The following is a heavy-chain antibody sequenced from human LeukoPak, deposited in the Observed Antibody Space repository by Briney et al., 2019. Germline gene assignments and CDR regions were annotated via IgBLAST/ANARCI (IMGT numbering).Heavy chain of an antibody. Sequence: GASVKVSCKASGGTFSSYAISWVRQAPGQGLEWMGGIIPIFGTANYAQKLQGRVTMTTDTSTSTAYMELRSLRSDDTAVYYCARVSYSSSWFPSTGTNYYYYGMDVWGQGTTVTVSS. V-gene: IGHV1-69*05. J-gene: IGHJ6*02. D-gene: IGHD6-13*01. CDR2: IIPIFGTA. CDR1: GGTFSSYA. CDR3: ARVSYSSSWFPSTGTNYYYYGMDV.